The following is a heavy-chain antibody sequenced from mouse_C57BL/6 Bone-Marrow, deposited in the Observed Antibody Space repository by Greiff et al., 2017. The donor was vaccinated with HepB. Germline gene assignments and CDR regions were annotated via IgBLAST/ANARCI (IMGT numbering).Heavy chain of an antibody. CDR1: GFTFSSYA. D-gene: IGHD1-1*01. CDR3: TRGSLTTVVGGDY. J-gene: IGHJ4*01. CDR2: ISSGGDYI. Sequence: EVQRVESGEGLVKPGGSLKLSCAASGFTFSSYAMSWVRQTPEKRLEWVAYISSGGDYIYYADTVKGRFTISRNNARNTLYLQMSSLKSEDTAMYYCTRGSLTTVVGGDYWGQGTSVTVSS. V-gene: IGHV5-9-1*02.